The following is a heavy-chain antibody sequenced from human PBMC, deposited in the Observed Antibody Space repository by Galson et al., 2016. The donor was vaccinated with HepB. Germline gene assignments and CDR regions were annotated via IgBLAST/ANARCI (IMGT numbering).Heavy chain of an antibody. CDR3: ARGFVVPAATTWFDP. D-gene: IGHD2-2*01. J-gene: IGHJ5*02. Sequence: SLRLSCAVSGFTVTNNYMSWVRQAPGKGLEWVSSVFSDGTTYYADSVKGRFTISRDYSTNTLSLQMSSLRAADTAVYYCARGFVVPAATTWFDPWGQGTLVTVSS. V-gene: IGHV3-53*01. CDR2: VFSDGTT. CDR1: GFTVTNNY.